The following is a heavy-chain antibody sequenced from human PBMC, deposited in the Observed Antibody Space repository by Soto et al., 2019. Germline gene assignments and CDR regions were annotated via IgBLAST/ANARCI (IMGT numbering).Heavy chain of an antibody. CDR1: GFTFSNYG. D-gene: IGHD5-12*01. Sequence: QVQLVESGGGVVQPGRSLRLSCVASGFTFSNYGMHWVRQAPGKGLEWVAVIWYDGGYKFADSVKGRFTISRDNSKNTLYLQMNSRRAEDTAVYYCARDQSGYNYLCDDWGQGTLVTVSS. V-gene: IGHV3-33*01. CDR2: IWYDGGYK. J-gene: IGHJ4*02. CDR3: ARDQSGYNYLCDD.